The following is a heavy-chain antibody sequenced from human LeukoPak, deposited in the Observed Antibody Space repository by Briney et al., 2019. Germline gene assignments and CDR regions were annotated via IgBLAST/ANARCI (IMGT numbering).Heavy chain of an antibody. J-gene: IGHJ6*02. CDR1: GYTFTSYA. V-gene: IGHV1-3*01. CDR2: INAGNGNT. D-gene: IGHD3-3*01. CDR3: ARGYYDLWSGYYNHYYGMDV. Sequence: GASVKVSCKASGYTFTSYAMHWVRQAPGQRLEWMGWINAGNGNTKYSQKFQGRVTITRDTSASTAYMELSSLRSEDTAVYYCARGYYDLWSGYYNHYYGMDVWGQGTTVTVSS.